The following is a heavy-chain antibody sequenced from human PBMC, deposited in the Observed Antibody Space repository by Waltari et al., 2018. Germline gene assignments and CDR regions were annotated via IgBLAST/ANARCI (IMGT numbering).Heavy chain of an antibody. CDR1: GYTFTGYY. J-gene: IGHJ4*02. CDR2: INPTSGGA. CDR3: GGDVVVATATMSDY. Sequence: QVQLVQSGAEVKKPGASVKVSCKASGYTFTGYYMHWVRQAPGQGLEWMGWINPTSGGASCGRGFQGRVSVAGGTCIGTGCMGLGGVRAGGAGGGWGGGDVVVATATMSDYWGQGTLVTVSS. V-gene: IGHV1-2*02. D-gene: IGHD5-12*01.